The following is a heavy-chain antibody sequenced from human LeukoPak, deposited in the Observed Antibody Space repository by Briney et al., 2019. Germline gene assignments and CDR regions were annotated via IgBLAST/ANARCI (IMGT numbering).Heavy chain of an antibody. CDR3: VKDTARVPGDY. CDR1: GFTFSTFA. CDR2: ISSNGGST. V-gene: IGHV3-64D*06. Sequence: GGSLRLSCSVSGFTFSTFAMHWVRQAPGKGLEYVSGISSNGGSTYYADSVKGRFTISRDNSKDTLYLQMSSLRTEDTAVYYCVKDTARVPGDYWGRGTLVTVSS. D-gene: IGHD5-18*01. J-gene: IGHJ4*02.